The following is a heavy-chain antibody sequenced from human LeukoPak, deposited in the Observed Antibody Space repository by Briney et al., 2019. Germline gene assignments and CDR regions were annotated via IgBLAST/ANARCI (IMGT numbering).Heavy chain of an antibody. D-gene: IGHD6-13*01. J-gene: IGHJ6*03. CDR3: AKGGSWYYYYYYMDV. CDR1: GFTFSSYE. V-gene: IGHV3-30*02. CDR2: IRYDGSNK. Sequence: GGSLRLSCAASGFTFSSYEMNWVRQAPGKGLEWVAFIRYDGSNKYYADSVKGRFTISRDNSKDTLYLQMNSLRAEDTAVYYCAKGGSWYYYYYYMDVWGKGTTVTVSS.